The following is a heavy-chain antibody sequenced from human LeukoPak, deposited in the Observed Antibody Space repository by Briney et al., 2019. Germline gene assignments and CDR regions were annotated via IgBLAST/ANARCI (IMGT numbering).Heavy chain of an antibody. CDR2: ISGSGGST. D-gene: IGHD2-2*01. CDR1: GFTFSSYA. V-gene: IGHV3-23*01. J-gene: IGHJ6*04. Sequence: GGSLRLSCAASGFTFSSYAMSWVRQAPGKGLEWASAISGSGGSTYYADSVKGRFTISRDNSKNTLYLQMNSLRAEDTAVYYRAKPRGYCSSTSCYANYYYYYGMDVWGKGTTVTVSS. CDR3: AKPRGYCSSTSCYANYYYYYGMDV.